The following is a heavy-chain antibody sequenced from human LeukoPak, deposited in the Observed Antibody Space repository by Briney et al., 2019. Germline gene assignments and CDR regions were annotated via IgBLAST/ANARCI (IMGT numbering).Heavy chain of an antibody. CDR1: GFTFSSYG. CDR2: ISYDGSNK. CDR3: AKDIPGPTASSSWYDY. Sequence: GGSLRLSCAASGFTFSSYGMHWVRQAPGKGLEWVAVISYDGSNKYYADSVKGRFTISRDNSKNTPYLQMNSLRAEDTAVYYCAKDIPGPTASSSWYDYWGQGTLVTVSS. D-gene: IGHD6-13*01. J-gene: IGHJ4*02. V-gene: IGHV3-30*18.